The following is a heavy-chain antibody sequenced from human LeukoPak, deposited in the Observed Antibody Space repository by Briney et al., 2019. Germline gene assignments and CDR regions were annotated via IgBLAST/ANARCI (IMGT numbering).Heavy chain of an antibody. CDR2: ISSTSTYI. CDR3: ARASWDSFDM. CDR1: GFTFSSFT. V-gene: IGHV3-21*04. Sequence: GGSLRLSCAASGFTFSSFTINWVRQAPGKGLEWVSSISSTSTYIHYADSVKGRFTISRDNAKNSLYLQMNSLRAEDTAVYHCARASWDSFDMWGQGTMVTVSS. J-gene: IGHJ3*02.